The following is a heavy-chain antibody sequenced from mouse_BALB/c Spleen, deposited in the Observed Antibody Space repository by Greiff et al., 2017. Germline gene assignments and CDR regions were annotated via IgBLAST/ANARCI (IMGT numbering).Heavy chain of an antibody. CDR3: TRDAHGNPGGDY. D-gene: IGHD2-1*01. J-gene: IGHJ4*01. Sequence: DVMLVESGGGLVKPGGSLKLSCAASGFTFSSYTMSWVRQTPEKRLEWVATISSGGSYTYYPDSVKGRFTISRDNAKNTLYLQMSSLKSEDTAMYYCTRDAHGNPGGDYWGQGTSVTVSS. CDR1: GFTFSSYT. CDR2: ISSGGSYT. V-gene: IGHV5-6-4*01.